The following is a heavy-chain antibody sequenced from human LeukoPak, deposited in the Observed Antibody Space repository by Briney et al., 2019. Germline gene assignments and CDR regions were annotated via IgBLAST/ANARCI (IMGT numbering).Heavy chain of an antibody. J-gene: IGHJ4*02. CDR1: GFTFSSYG. CDR3: VKDEAMVRGVITFYYFDY. CDR2: ISYDGSNK. Sequence: GRSLRLSCAASGFTFSSYGIHWVRQAPGRGLEGVAVISYDGSNKYYADSVKGRFTISRDNSQNTLYLQMNSLRTEDTAVYYCVKDEAMVRGVITFYYFDYWGQGTLVTVSS. V-gene: IGHV3-30*18. D-gene: IGHD3-10*01.